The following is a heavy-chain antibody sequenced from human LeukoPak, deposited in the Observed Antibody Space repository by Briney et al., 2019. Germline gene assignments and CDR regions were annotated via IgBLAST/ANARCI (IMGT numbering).Heavy chain of an antibody. V-gene: IGHV3-48*01. D-gene: IGHD1-26*01. CDR1: GLTFSSYS. CDR3: AREVVGATSWFDP. J-gene: IGHJ5*02. CDR2: ISSSSSTI. Sequence: GGSLRLSCAASGLTFSSYSMNWVRQAPGKGLEWVSYISSSSSTIYYADSVKGRFTISRDNAKNSLYLQMNSLRAEDTAVYYCAREVVGATSWFDPWGQGTLVTVSS.